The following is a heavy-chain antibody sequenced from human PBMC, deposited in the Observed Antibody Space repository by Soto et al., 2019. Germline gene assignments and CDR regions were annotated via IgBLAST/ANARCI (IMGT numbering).Heavy chain of an antibody. D-gene: IGHD2-21*02. Sequence: QVQLQETGPGLVRPSQTLSLTCTVSGGSISTDHYHWTSIRQTPGKGLEWIGYIHYSGSIHFNPSLQGRVSMPVDTSKNLFSRTLSCGTAADSAVYFCAREDDGGDRDYYRLDVWCQGTTVTVSS. CDR3: AREDDGGDRDYYRLDV. CDR1: GGSISTDHYH. CDR2: IHYSGSI. V-gene: IGHV4-30-4*01. J-gene: IGHJ6*02.